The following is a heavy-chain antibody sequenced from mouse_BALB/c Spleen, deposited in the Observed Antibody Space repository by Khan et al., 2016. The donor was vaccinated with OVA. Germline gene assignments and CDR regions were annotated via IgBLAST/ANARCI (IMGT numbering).Heavy chain of an antibody. CDR1: GYTFTSYF. Sequence: QVQLQQSGPELVKPGASVRISCKASGYTFTSYFIHWVKQRPGQGLEWIGWIYPGNVNTAYNERFTGKATLTADKSSSTTYMQHIILTAEDSAVDFCASAVDGSLDYWGQGTLVTVSA. CDR2: IYPGNVNT. J-gene: IGHJ3*01. D-gene: IGHD2-3*01. V-gene: IGHV1S56*01. CDR3: ASAVDGSLDY.